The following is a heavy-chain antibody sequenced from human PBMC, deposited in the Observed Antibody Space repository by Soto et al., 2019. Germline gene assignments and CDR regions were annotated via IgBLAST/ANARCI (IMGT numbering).Heavy chain of an antibody. J-gene: IGHJ4*02. V-gene: IGHV3-23*01. Sequence: GGSLRLSCAASGFTFSSYAMSWVRQAPGKGLEWVSAISGSGGSTYYADSVKGRFTISRDNSKNTLYLQMNSLRAEDTAVYYCAKVSFGVGYGDVDYWGQGTLVTVSS. D-gene: IGHD3-10*01. CDR1: GFTFSSYA. CDR3: AKVSFGVGYGDVDY. CDR2: ISGSGGST.